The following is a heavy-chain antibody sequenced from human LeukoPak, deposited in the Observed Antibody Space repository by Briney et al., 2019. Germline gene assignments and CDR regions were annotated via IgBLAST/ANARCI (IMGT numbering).Heavy chain of an antibody. CDR2: IYYSGST. V-gene: IGHV4-31*03. J-gene: IGHJ6*03. CDR1: SGSITSGGYY. D-gene: IGHD4-11*01. CDR3: ARAPKGMTTVRYYYYYYMDV. Sequence: SETLSLTCTVSSGSITSGGYYWDWIRQHPGKGLEWIGYIYYSGSTFYNPSLKSRVTMSVDTSKNQFSLKLSSVTAADTAVYYCARAPKGMTTVRYYYYYYMDVWGKGTTVTVSS.